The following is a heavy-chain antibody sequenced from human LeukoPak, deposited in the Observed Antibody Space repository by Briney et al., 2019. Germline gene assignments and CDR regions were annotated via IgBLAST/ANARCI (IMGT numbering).Heavy chain of an antibody. V-gene: IGHV4-59*08. J-gene: IGHJ6*02. CDR1: GGSISSYY. CDR3: ARHNSVGDTIFNTIYGMDV. CDR2: FHYSGST. Sequence: PSETLSLTCTVSGGSISSYYWNWIRQPPGEGLEWIGYFHYSGSTNYNPSLKSRVTISVDTSKNQFSLKLSSVTAADTAVYYCARHNSVGDTIFNTIYGMDVWGQGTTVTVSS. D-gene: IGHD3-3*01.